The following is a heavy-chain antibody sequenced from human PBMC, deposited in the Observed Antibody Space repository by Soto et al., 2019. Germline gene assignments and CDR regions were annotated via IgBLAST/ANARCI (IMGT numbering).Heavy chain of an antibody. D-gene: IGHD2-21*01. CDR2: IWYDGNNK. Sequence: AGGSLRLSCAASGFTFSNYGMHWVRQAPGMGLEWVAVIWYDGNNKYYADSVKGRFTISRDNSNNTLYVQMTSLRAEDTAVYYCARGLHSLFDYWGQGTLVTVSS. CDR3: ARGLHSLFDY. CDR1: GFTFSNYG. J-gene: IGHJ4*02. V-gene: IGHV3-33*01.